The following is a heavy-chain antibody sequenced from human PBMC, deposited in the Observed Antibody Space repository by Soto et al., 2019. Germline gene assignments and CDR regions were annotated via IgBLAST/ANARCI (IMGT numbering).Heavy chain of an antibody. CDR1: VYTFSDYY. CDR3: ARGGREVPRIPYDT. Sequence: QVQLVQSGAEVKKPGASVYVSCKASVYTFSDYYVHWVRQAPGQGLEWMGWINPNVGGTNYARKFQGRVTMTRDTSISTVYMKLTRLSPDDTAIYYCARGGREVPRIPYDTWGQGTRVTVSS. D-gene: IGHD3-16*01. J-gene: IGHJ5*02. CDR2: INPNVGGT. V-gene: IGHV1-2*02.